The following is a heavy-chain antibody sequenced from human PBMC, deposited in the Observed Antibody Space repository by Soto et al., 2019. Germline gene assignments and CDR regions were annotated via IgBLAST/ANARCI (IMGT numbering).Heavy chain of an antibody. Sequence: SETLSLTCTVSGCSISNVYYNWIRQPPGKGLEWIGYIFYSGSTNYNPSLKGRVTISVDTSKNQFSLKLSSVTAADTAIYYCATMTQRLVLRPEYWGQGTLVTVSS. D-gene: IGHD6-13*01. CDR3: ATMTQRLVLRPEY. CDR2: IFYSGST. J-gene: IGHJ4*02. V-gene: IGHV4-59*01. CDR1: GCSISNVY.